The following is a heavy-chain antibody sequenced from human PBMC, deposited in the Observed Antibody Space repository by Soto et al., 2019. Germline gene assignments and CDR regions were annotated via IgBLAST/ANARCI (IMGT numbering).Heavy chain of an antibody. Sequence: EVQLMESGGGLVQPGGSLRLSCVAAGFTFSSFSINWVRQAPGKGLEWVSYIRSSPSAISYADSVKGRFTISRDNAKNSLYLQLNSLRAEDTAVYYCARDTAYAFDSWGQGTLVSVSS. V-gene: IGHV3-48*01. CDR2: IRSSPSAI. CDR1: GFTFSSFS. CDR3: ARDTAYAFDS. D-gene: IGHD3-16*01. J-gene: IGHJ4*02.